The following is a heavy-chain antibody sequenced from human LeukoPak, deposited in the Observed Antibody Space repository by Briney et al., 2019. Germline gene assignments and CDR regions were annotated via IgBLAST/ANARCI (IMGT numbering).Heavy chain of an antibody. CDR2: IIPIFGTA. CDR1: GGTFSSYA. Sequence: SVKVSCKASGGTFSSYAISWVRQAPVQGLEWMGRIIPIFGTANYAQKFQGRVTITTDESTSTAYLELSSLRSEDKAVYYCARELPDIVAPDDFDIWGQGTMVTVSS. D-gene: IGHD5-12*01. V-gene: IGHV1-69*05. J-gene: IGHJ3*02. CDR3: ARELPDIVAPDDFDI.